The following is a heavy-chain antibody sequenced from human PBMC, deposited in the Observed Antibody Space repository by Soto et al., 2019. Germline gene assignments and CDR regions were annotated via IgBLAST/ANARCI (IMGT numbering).Heavy chain of an antibody. CDR1: GGSFSGYY. J-gene: IGHJ5*02. CDR2: INHSGST. D-gene: IGHD2-2*01. V-gene: IGHV4-34*01. CDR3: ARGNREYQLLETNNWFEP. Sequence: PSETLSLTCAVYGGSFSGYYWSWIRQPPGKGLEWIGEINHSGSTNYNPSLKSRVTISVDTSKNQFSLKLSSVTAADTAVYYCARGNREYQLLETNNWFEPWGQGTLVTVSS.